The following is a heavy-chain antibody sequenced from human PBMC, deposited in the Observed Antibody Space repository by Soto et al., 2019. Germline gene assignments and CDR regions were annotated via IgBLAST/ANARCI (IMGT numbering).Heavy chain of an antibody. CDR3: ARAPDTAMVPLNWFDP. CDR1: GFTFSSYE. V-gene: IGHV3-48*03. D-gene: IGHD5-18*01. J-gene: IGHJ5*02. Sequence: HPGGSLRLSCAASGFTFSSYEMNWVRQAPGKGLEWVSYISSSGSTIYYADSVKGRFTISRDNAKNSLYLQMNSLRAEDTAVYYCARAPDTAMVPLNWFDPWGQGTLVTVSS. CDR2: ISSSGSTI.